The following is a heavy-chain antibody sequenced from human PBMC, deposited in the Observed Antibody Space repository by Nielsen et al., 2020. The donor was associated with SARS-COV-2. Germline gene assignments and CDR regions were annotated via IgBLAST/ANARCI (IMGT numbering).Heavy chain of an antibody. Sequence: SVKVSCKASGGTFSSYAISWVRQAPGQGLEWMGRIIPILGIANYAQKFQGRVTITADKSTSTAYMELSSLRSEDTAVYYCARELRTGYSGYDRPCPLDYWGQGTLVTVSS. D-gene: IGHD5-12*01. CDR2: IIPILGIA. CDR3: ARELRTGYSGYDRPCPLDY. V-gene: IGHV1-69*04. J-gene: IGHJ4*02. CDR1: GGTFSSYA.